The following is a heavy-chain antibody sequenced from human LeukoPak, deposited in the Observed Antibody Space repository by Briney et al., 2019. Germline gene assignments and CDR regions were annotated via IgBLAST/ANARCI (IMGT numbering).Heavy chain of an antibody. D-gene: IGHD2-21*02. CDR3: ARVFLQGDCAAFDI. CDR1: GGIFSSYA. Sequence: SVKVSCKGSGGIFSSYAISWVRQAPGQGLEWMGGLIPMFGTANYAQKFQGRVTISADETTTTAYMDLSSLRSEDTAVYYCARVFLQGDCAAFDIWGQGTMVTVSS. CDR2: LIPMFGTA. J-gene: IGHJ3*02. V-gene: IGHV1-69*13.